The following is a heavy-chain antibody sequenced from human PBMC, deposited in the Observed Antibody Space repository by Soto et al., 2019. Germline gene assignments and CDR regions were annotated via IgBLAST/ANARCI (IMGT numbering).Heavy chain of an antibody. J-gene: IGHJ4*02. CDR3: ARTGHLFDY. CDR1: GASITQYY. CDR2: VSSTGST. V-gene: IGHV4-4*08. Sequence: PSETLSLTCTVSGASITQYYRNWIRQSPGKGLEWIVSVSSTGSTVYNPSLTSRVTVSLDTSKNKVPRTLSSMTAADTAVYFCARTGHLFDYWGQG.